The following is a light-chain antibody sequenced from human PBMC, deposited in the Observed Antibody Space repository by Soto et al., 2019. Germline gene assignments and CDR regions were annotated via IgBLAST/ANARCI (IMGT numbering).Light chain of an antibody. V-gene: IGLV2-23*01. Sequence: QSARTQPASVSGSPGQSITISCTGTSSDVGSYNRVSWYQQHPGKAPKLMIYEGSKRPSGVSNRFSGSKSGNTASLTISGLQAEDEADYYCSSYAGSSTLYVVFGGGTKLTVL. CDR3: SSYAGSSTLYVV. J-gene: IGLJ2*01. CDR2: EGS. CDR1: SSDVGSYNR.